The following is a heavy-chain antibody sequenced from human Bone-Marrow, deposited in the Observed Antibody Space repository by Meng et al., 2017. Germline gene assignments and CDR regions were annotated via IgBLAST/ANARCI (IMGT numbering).Heavy chain of an antibody. D-gene: IGHD6-13*01. Sequence: ASVKVSCKASGYTFTSYDINWVRQATGQGLEWMGWMNPNSGNTGYAQKFQGRVTMTRNTSISTAYMELSSLRSEDTAVYYCARGRIAAAAIDYWGQGTLVTVSS. CDR3: ARGRIAAAAIDY. CDR2: MNPNSGNT. V-gene: IGHV1-8*01. J-gene: IGHJ4*02. CDR1: GYTFTSYD.